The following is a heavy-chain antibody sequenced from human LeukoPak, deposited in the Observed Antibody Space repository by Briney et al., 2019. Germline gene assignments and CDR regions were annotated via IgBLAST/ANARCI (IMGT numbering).Heavy chain of an antibody. D-gene: IGHD3-3*01. CDR2: INAGNGNT. CDR3: ARGAHAERDFWSGYPYYFDY. CDR1: GYTFTSYA. V-gene: IGHV1-3*01. Sequence: ASVKVSCKASGYTFTSYAMHWVRQAPGQRLEWMGWINAGNGNTKYSQKFQGRVTITRDTSASTAYMELSSLRSEDTAVYYCARGAHAERDFWSGYPYYFDYWGQGTLVTVSS. J-gene: IGHJ4*02.